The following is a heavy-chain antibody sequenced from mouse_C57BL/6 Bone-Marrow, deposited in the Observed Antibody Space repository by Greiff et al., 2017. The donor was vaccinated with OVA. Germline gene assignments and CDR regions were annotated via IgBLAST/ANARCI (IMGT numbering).Heavy chain of an antibody. CDR3: ARWRKIFYYGNYVAY. D-gene: IGHD2-1*01. CDR1: GYTFTSYW. Sequence: QVQLQQPGAELVRPGTSVKLSCKASGYTFTSYWMHWVKQRPGQGLEWIGVIDPSDSYTNYNQKFKGKATLTVDTSSSTAYMQLSSLTSEDSAVYYCARWRKIFYYGNYVAYWGQGTLVTVSA. CDR2: IDPSDSYT. J-gene: IGHJ3*01. V-gene: IGHV1-59*01.